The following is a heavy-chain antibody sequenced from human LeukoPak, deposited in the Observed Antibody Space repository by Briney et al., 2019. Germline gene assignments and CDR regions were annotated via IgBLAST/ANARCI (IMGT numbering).Heavy chain of an antibody. CDR2: IYSGGST. Sequence: PGGSLRLSCAVSGFTFSDYYMSWVRQAPGKGLERVSVIYSGGSTYYADSVKGRFTISRDNSKNTLYLQMNSLRAEDTAVYYCARAYSSSWYRLDYWGQGTLVTVSS. V-gene: IGHV3-53*01. CDR3: ARAYSSSWYRLDY. CDR1: GFTFSDYY. D-gene: IGHD6-13*01. J-gene: IGHJ4*02.